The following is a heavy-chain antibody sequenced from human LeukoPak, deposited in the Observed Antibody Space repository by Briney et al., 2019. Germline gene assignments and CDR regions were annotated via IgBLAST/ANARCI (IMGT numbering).Heavy chain of an antibody. CDR3: ARSRESDYDFWSGHNYYYDLDV. CDR2: INPESDVT. CDR1: GCIFTAYY. Sequence: ASVKVSCKASGCIFTAYYMHWVRQAPGQGLEWMGWINPESDVTKYAQKFQGRVTMTRDRSISTAYMELSSLRSDDTAVYYCARSRESDYDFWSGHNYYYDLDVWGEGTTVTVSS. J-gene: IGHJ6*03. D-gene: IGHD3-3*01. V-gene: IGHV1-2*02.